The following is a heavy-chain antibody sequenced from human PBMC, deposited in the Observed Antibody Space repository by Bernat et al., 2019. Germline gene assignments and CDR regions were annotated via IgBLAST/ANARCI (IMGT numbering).Heavy chain of an antibody. CDR1: GFTFSDHY. D-gene: IGHD6-19*01. CDR3: TRVAVSSSSGFTRYFEL. J-gene: IGHJ2*01. Sequence: EVQLVESGGGLVQPGGSLRLSCAASGFTFSDHYMDWVRQAPGKGLEWLGRIRNKANSYSTQYAASVEGRFTIARDDSKNSLYLQMNSLKTEDTAVCSCTRVAVSSSSGFTRYFELWGRGTLVTVSS. CDR2: IRNKANSYST. V-gene: IGHV3-72*01.